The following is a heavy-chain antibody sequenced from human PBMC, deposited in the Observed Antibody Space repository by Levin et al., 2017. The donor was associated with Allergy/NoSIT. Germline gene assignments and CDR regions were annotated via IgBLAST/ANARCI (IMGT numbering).Heavy chain of an antibody. CDR3: ARRATVTTPNWFDP. Sequence: SQTLSLTCTVSGGSIRSSRYYWGWIRQPPGKGLEWIGSIYYSGSMYYNPSLKSRVTIFVDTSKNQFSLKLSSVTAADTAVYYCARRATVTTPNWFDPWGQGTLVTVSS. CDR2: IYYSGSM. D-gene: IGHD4-17*01. J-gene: IGHJ5*02. V-gene: IGHV4-39*01. CDR1: GGSIRSSRYY.